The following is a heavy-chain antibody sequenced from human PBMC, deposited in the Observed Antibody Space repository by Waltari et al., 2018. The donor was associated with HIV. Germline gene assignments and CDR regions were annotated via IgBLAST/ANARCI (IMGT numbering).Heavy chain of an antibody. J-gene: IGHJ4*02. D-gene: IGHD3-9*01. CDR1: GFSVRNHW. Sequence: VQLVESGGGSIKTGGSLRLSCAGSGFSVRNHWMDWVRQGPGKGLVWVARINSDGSTRNHADAVKGRFVISRDNSRNTVYLQLNSVKVEDTAVYFCARASHYIEFSTFDGDYYFDLWGRGTRVAVSS. CDR3: ARASHYIEFSTFDGDYYFDL. CDR2: INSDGSTR. V-gene: IGHV3-74*01.